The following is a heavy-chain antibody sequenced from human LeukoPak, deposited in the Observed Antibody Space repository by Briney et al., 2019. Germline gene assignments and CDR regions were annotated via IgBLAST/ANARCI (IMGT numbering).Heavy chain of an antibody. V-gene: IGHV3-21*01. Sequence: PGGSLRLSCTASAFTFSSYNMNWVRQAPGKGLEWVSSISHSTSYIYYADSVKGRFTISRDNAKNSLYLQMNSLRAEDTAVYYCARLGPDGYNDAFDYWGQGTLVTVSS. CDR2: ISHSTSYI. CDR1: AFTFSSYN. J-gene: IGHJ4*02. CDR3: ARLGPDGYNDAFDY. D-gene: IGHD5-24*01.